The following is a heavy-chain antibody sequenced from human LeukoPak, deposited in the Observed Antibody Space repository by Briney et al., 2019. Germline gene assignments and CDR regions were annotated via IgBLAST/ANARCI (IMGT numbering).Heavy chain of an antibody. D-gene: IGHD3-16*02. CDR2: IYYSGST. Sequence: SETLSLTCTVSGGSISSYYWSWIRQPPGKGLEWIGSIYYSGSTNYNPSLKSRVTISVDTSKNQFSLKLSSVTAADTAVYYCARRLGIVWGQGTLVTVSS. V-gene: IGHV4-59*12. J-gene: IGHJ4*02. CDR1: GGSISSYY. CDR3: ARRLGIV.